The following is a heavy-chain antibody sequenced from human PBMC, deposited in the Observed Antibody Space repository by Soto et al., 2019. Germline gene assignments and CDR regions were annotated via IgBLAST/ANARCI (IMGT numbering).Heavy chain of an antibody. D-gene: IGHD3-22*01. Sequence: GASVKVSCKTSGYTFTSYGISWVRQAPGQGLEWMGWITANNVNTNYAQKFQGRVTMTTDTSTATAYMELRSLRSDDTAVYYCARDMGVYYFEPNDYWGQGTLVTVSS. V-gene: IGHV1-18*01. CDR1: GYTFTSYG. CDR2: ITANNVNT. J-gene: IGHJ4*02. CDR3: ARDMGVYYFEPNDY.